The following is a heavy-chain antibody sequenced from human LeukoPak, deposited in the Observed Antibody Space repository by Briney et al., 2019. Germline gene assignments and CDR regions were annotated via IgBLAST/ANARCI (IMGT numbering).Heavy chain of an antibody. CDR2: IYYSGST. J-gene: IGHJ4*02. D-gene: IGHD5-18*01. V-gene: IGHV4-31*03. CDR3: ARMDSYGYEDY. Sequence: SETLSLTCTVSGGSISSGGYYWSWIRQHPGKGLEWIGYIYYSGSTYYNPSLKSRVTISVDTSKNQFSLRLSSVTAADTAVYYCARMDSYGYEDYWGQGTLVTVSS. CDR1: GGSISSGGYY.